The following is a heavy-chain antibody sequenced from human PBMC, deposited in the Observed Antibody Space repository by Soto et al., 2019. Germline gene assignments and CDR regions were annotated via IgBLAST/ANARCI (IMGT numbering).Heavy chain of an antibody. CDR3: ARVSYGYFDY. CDR1: GGSISSYY. V-gene: IGHV4-59*01. D-gene: IGHD5-18*01. Sequence: SETLSLTCTVSGGSISSYYWSWIRQPPGKGLEWIGHIYSSGSTNYNPSLKSRVTISVDTSKNQFSLKLSSVTAADTAVYYCARVSYGYFDYWGQGTLVTVSS. CDR2: IYSSGST. J-gene: IGHJ4*02.